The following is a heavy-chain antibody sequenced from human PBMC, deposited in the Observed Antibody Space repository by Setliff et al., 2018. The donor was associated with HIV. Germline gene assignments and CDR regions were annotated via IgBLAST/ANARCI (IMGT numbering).Heavy chain of an antibody. V-gene: IGHV3-33*03. CDR2: IWYDGSNK. Sequence: GSLRLSCAASGFTFSSYGMHWVRQAPGKGLEWVAVIWYDGSNKYHADSVRGRFTISRDNARNSLYLQMNSLRAEDTAIYYCVRGNFGVAIRLQAFDPWGQGTKVTVSS. D-gene: IGHD3-3*01. CDR3: VRGNFGVAIRLQAFDP. CDR1: GFTFSSYG. J-gene: IGHJ3*01.